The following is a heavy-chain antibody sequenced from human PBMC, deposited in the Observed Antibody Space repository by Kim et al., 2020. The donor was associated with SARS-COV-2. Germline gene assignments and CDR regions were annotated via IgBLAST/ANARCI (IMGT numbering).Heavy chain of an antibody. CDR2: NCDSTST. Sequence: SETLSLTCTVSGGSISSCCCYWVRQPQGKGMERDGFVCNCDSTSTYHSPTSRVRVTIDTATNKNYFTLKLGTAAAAAAAVYDSARHRRALLISGQVYF. CDR1: GGSISSCCCY. J-gene: IGHJ4*01. V-gene: IGHV4-39*02. CDR3: ARHRRALLISGQVYF. D-gene: IGHD3-16*01.